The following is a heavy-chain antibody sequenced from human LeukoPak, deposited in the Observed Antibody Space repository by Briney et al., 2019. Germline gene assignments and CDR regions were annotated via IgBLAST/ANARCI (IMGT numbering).Heavy chain of an antibody. Sequence: SETLSLACAVSGYSISSSYYWGWIRQPPGKGLEWIGTIYHSGSTHYNPSLKSRVTLSVDTSKNQFSLKLRSVTAADTAVYYCASLPSNTVTHDYWGQGTLVTVSS. J-gene: IGHJ4*02. CDR3: ASLPSNTVTHDY. D-gene: IGHD4-11*01. CDR1: GYSISSSYY. CDR2: IYHSGST. V-gene: IGHV4-38-2*01.